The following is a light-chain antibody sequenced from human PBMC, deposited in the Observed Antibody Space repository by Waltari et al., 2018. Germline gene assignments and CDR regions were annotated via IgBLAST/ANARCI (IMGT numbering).Light chain of an antibody. J-gene: IGKJ2*01. Sequence: AIRMTQSPSSFSASTGDRVTITCQASQGISSSLAWYQQKPGKAPKLLIYAPSTLQSGVPSRFSGSGSGTDFTLTISCLQSEDFATYYCQQYYSYPLYTFGQGTKLEIK. CDR3: QQYYSYPLYT. CDR2: APS. V-gene: IGKV1-8*01. CDR1: QGISSS.